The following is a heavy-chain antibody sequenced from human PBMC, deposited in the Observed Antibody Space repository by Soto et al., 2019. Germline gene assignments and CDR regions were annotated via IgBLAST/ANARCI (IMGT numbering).Heavy chain of an antibody. J-gene: IGHJ6*02. Sequence: ASVKVSCKASGYTFTNYYMHWVRQAPGQGLEWMGWINPNSGATNYAQKFQGWVTMTRDTSISTAYMELSRLRSDDTAMYYCARSTGAAPYYYYYCGMDVWGQGTTVTVSS. CDR1: GYTFTNYY. D-gene: IGHD2-8*02. CDR3: ARSTGAAPYYYYYCGMDV. V-gene: IGHV1-2*04. CDR2: INPNSGAT.